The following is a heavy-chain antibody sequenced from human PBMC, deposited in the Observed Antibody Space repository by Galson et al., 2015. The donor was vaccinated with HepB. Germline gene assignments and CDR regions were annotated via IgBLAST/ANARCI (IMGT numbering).Heavy chain of an antibody. J-gene: IGHJ3*02. V-gene: IGHV3-53*01. Sequence: SLRLSCAASGFTVGNNYMSWVRQAPGKGLEWVSLMYSGGLAYYADSVKGRFTISRDNSKNTLYLQMNSVRAEDTAVYYCASRIEQKAFDIWGQGTMVTVSS. CDR1: GFTVGNNY. CDR3: ASRIEQKAFDI. CDR2: MYSGGLA. D-gene: IGHD1/OR15-1a*01.